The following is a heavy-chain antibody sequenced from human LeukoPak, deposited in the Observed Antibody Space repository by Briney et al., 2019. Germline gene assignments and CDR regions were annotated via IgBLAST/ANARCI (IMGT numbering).Heavy chain of an antibody. J-gene: IGHJ4*02. CDR1: GFTFSTYA. D-gene: IGHD3-22*01. CDR2: ISYDGTNK. Sequence: GGSLRLSCAASGFTFSTYAMHWVRQAPGKGLEWVAFISYDGTNKYCADSVKGRFTISRDNSKNTLYLQMNSLRAEDTALYYCARGDYDSSGYYEVWGQGTLVTVSS. V-gene: IGHV3-30-3*01. CDR3: ARGDYDSSGYYEV.